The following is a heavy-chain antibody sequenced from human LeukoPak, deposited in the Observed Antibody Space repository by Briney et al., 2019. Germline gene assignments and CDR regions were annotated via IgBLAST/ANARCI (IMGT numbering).Heavy chain of an antibody. V-gene: IGHV4-4*07. D-gene: IGHD4/OR15-4a*01. CDR3: ARDRDYGGIDY. CDR2: IYSSGST. Sequence: PSETLSLTCTFSGGSINSYYWSWIRQPAGKGLEWIGRIYSSGSTNYNPSLKSRVTMSVNTSKNQFSLKLSSVTAADTAFYYCARDRDYGGIDYWGQGTLVTVSS. CDR1: GGSINSYY. J-gene: IGHJ4*02.